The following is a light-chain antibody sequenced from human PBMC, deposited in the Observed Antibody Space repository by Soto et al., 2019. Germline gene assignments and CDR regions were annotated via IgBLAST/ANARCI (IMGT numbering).Light chain of an antibody. CDR2: EGS. CDR1: RSDVGSYNL. J-gene: IGLJ1*01. CDR3: CSYAGSSTAYV. V-gene: IGLV2-23*01. Sequence: QSALTQPASVSGSPGQSLTISCTGTRSDVGSYNLVSWYQQHPGKAPKLMIYEGSKRPSGVSNRFSGSKSGNTASLTISGLQAEDEADYYCCSYAGSSTAYVFGTGTKLTVL.